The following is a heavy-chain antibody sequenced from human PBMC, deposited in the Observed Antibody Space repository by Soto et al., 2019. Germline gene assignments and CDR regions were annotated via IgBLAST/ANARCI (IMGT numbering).Heavy chain of an antibody. CDR3: AKEASVPSFGEFWFFDL. Sequence: EVQLLESGGGLVQPGVSLRLSCDGSGFTFPNYGMTWVRQAPGQGLEWVSSVSGDGFTAYYADSVKGRFTISRDNSKNTVYVQMNSLRAEDTAVYYCAKEASVPSFGEFWFFDLWGRGTPVTVSS. CDR2: VSGDGFTA. D-gene: IGHD3-10*01. CDR1: GFTFPNYG. J-gene: IGHJ2*01. V-gene: IGHV3-23*01.